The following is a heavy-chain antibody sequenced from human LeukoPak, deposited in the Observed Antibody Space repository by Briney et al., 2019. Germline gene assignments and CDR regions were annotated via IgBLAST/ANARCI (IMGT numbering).Heavy chain of an antibody. J-gene: IGHJ4*02. Sequence: GGSLRLSCAASGFTFSSYSMNWVRQAPGKGLGWVSSISSSSSYIYYADSVKGRFTISRDNAKNSLYLQMNSLRAEDTAVYYCARDTARVGGFDYWGQGTLVTVSS. D-gene: IGHD1-26*01. CDR1: GFTFSSYS. CDR3: ARDTARVGGFDY. V-gene: IGHV3-21*01. CDR2: ISSSSSYI.